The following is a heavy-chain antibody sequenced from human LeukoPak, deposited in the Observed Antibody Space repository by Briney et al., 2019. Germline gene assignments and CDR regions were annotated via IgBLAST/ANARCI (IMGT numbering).Heavy chain of an antibody. CDR2: ISSSSSYI. Sequence: GGSLRLSCAASGFTFSSYSMNWVRQAPGKGLEWVSSISSSSSYIYYADSVKGRFTISRDNAKNSLYLQMNSLRAEDTAVYYCATRGRLGEFYPIDYWGQGTPVTVSS. CDR1: GFTFSSYS. V-gene: IGHV3-21*01. D-gene: IGHD3-16*01. J-gene: IGHJ4*02. CDR3: ATRGRLGEFYPIDY.